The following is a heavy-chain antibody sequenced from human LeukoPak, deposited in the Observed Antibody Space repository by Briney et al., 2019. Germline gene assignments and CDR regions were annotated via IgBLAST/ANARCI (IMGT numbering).Heavy chain of an antibody. J-gene: IGHJ3*02. D-gene: IGHD1-26*01. CDR3: ARDPSSVNAFDI. Sequence: SETLSLTCSVSGGSISTYYWSWIRQPPGKGREWLAYIHYSGSTNYNPSLKSRLTISIDTSKNNFSLKLSSVAAADTAVYFCARDPSSVNAFDIWGQGTMVTVSS. CDR1: GGSISTYY. CDR2: IHYSGST. V-gene: IGHV4-59*01.